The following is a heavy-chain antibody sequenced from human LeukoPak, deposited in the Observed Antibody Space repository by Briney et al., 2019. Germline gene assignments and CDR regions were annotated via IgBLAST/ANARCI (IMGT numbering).Heavy chain of an antibody. CDR2: INPNSGGT. Sequence: ASVKVSCKASGYTFTGYYMHWVRQAPGQGLEWMGRINPNSGGTNYAQKFQGRVTMTRDTSISTAYMELSRLRSDDTAVYYCARETGDDLRNEGWIDYSDMAVWGKGTTGTVSS. CDR3: ARETGDDLRNEGWIDYSDMAV. J-gene: IGHJ6*03. CDR1: GYTFTGYY. V-gene: IGHV1-2*06. D-gene: IGHD1-1*01.